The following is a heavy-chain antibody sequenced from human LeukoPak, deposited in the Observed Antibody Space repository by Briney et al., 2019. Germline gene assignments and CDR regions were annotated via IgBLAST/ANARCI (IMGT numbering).Heavy chain of an antibody. J-gene: IGHJ4*02. CDR2: VHVDGRT. CDR3: AREGGFYRPLDY. CDR1: GGSVTSTNW. Sequence: SEALSLTCGVSGGSVTSTNWWTWVHQPPGKGVEWIGKVHVDGRTNYNPSLKSRLTLSVDLSENHISLRLTSVTAADTAVYYCAREGGFYRPLDYSGQGTLVTVSS. V-gene: IGHV4-4*02. D-gene: IGHD3-3*01.